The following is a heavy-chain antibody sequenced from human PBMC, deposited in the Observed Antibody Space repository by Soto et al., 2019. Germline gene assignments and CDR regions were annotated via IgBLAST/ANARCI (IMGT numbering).Heavy chain of an antibody. CDR3: ARAVESYYYYGMDV. CDR2: IWYDGSNK. CDR1: GFTFSSYG. Sequence: GGSLRLSCAASGFTFSSYGMHWVRQAPGKGLEWVAVIWYDGSNKYYADSVKGRFTISRDNSKNTLYLQMDSLRAEDTAVYYCARAVESYYYYGMDVWGQGTTVTVSS. V-gene: IGHV3-33*01. D-gene: IGHD6-19*01. J-gene: IGHJ6*02.